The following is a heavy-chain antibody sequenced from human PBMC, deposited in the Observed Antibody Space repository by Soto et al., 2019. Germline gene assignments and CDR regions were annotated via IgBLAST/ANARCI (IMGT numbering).Heavy chain of an antibody. D-gene: IGHD2-2*01. V-gene: IGHV3-33*01. Sequence: TGGSLRLSCAASGFTFSSFGMHWVRQAPGKGLEWVAVIWHDGRSKYYADFVKGRFTISRDNSKNTLYLQMNSLRAEDTAVYYCASSSPALDYWGQGTLVTVSS. CDR2: IWHDGRSK. J-gene: IGHJ4*02. CDR3: ASSSPALDY. CDR1: GFTFSSFG.